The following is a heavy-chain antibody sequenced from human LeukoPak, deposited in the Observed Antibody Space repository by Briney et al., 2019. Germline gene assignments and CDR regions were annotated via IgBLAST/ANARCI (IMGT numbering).Heavy chain of an antibody. D-gene: IGHD6-13*01. V-gene: IGHV4-34*01. J-gene: IGHJ4*02. Sequence: PSETLSLTCAVYGESFSGYYWSWIRQPPGKGLEWIGEINHSGSTNYNPSLKSRVTISVDTSKNQFSLKLSSVTAADTAVYYCAITYSSSWSSSYYFDYWGQGTLVTVSS. CDR1: GESFSGYY. CDR3: AITYSSSWSSSYYFDY. CDR2: INHSGST.